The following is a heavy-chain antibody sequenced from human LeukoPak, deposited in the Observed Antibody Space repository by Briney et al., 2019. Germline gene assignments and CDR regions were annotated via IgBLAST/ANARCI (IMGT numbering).Heavy chain of an antibody. CDR1: GFTFSSYD. Sequence: SGGSLRLSCAASGFTFSSYDMHWVRQATGKGLEWVSAIGTAGDTYYPGSVKGRFTISRENAKNSVYLQMNSLRAGDTAVYYCARGSLWFGESTYYYYGMDVWGQGTTVTVPS. D-gene: IGHD3-10*01. V-gene: IGHV3-13*01. J-gene: IGHJ6*02. CDR3: ARGSLWFGESTYYYYGMDV. CDR2: IGTAGDT.